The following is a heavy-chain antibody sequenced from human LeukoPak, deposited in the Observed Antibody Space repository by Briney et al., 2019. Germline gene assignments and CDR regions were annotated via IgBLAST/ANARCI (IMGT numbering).Heavy chain of an antibody. D-gene: IGHD3-16*02. CDR2: INPNSGGT. CDR3: ARWPVAVTFGGVIVTRYYFDY. CDR1: GYTFTGYY. J-gene: IGHJ4*02. V-gene: IGHV1-2*02. Sequence: EASVKVSCKASGYTFTGYYMHWVRQAPGQGLEWMGWINPNSGGTNYAQKFQGRVTMTRDTSISTAYMELSRLRSDDTAVYYCARWPVAVTFGGVIVTRYYFDYWGQGTLVTVSS.